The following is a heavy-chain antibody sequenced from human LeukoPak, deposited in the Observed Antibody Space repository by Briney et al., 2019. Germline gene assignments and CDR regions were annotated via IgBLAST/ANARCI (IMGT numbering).Heavy chain of an antibody. CDR2: IYDSGST. J-gene: IGHJ6*02. CDR3: ASSMLYYGMDV. CDR1: GGSISSYY. D-gene: IGHD3-10*02. V-gene: IGHV4-59*08. Sequence: SETLSLTCTVSGGSISSYYWSWIRQPPGKGLEWIGYIYDSGSTNYNPSLKSRVTISVDTSKNQFSLKLSSVTAADTAVYYCASSMLYYGMDVWGQGTTVTVSS.